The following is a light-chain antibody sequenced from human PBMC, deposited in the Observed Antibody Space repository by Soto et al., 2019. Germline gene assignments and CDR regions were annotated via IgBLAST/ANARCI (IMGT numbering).Light chain of an antibody. V-gene: IGKV3-11*01. Sequence: EIVLTQSPATLSLSPGXRATLSCRASQSVTRYLAWYQQRPGQTPRLLIYDASNRATGIPARFSGSGSGTDFTLSISSLEPEDFAVYYCQQSSSWPLTFGPGTKVDIK. CDR1: QSVTRY. CDR3: QQSSSWPLT. J-gene: IGKJ3*01. CDR2: DAS.